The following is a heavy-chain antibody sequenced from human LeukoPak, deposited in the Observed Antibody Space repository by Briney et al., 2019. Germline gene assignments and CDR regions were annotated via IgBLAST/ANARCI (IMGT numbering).Heavy chain of an antibody. CDR2: ISSSGSTI. J-gene: IGHJ4*02. D-gene: IGHD1-20*01. Sequence: GGSLRLSCAAPGFTFSSYEMNWVRQAPGKGLEWVSYISSSGSTIYYADSVKGRFTISRDNAKNSLYLQMNSLRAEDTAVYYCARDRAITGSDYWGQGTLVTVSS. V-gene: IGHV3-48*03. CDR3: ARDRAITGSDY. CDR1: GFTFSSYE.